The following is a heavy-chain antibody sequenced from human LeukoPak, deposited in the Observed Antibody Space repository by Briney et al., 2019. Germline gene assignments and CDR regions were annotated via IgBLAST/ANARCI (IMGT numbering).Heavy chain of an antibody. CDR1: GFTFSGSA. CDR3: TPYRDRNWFDP. CDR2: ISSKANSYAT. Sequence: GGSLRLSCAASGFTFSGSALHWVCQASGKGLEWVGRISSKANSYATTYAASVNGRFTISRDDSKNTAYLQMNSLKTEDTAVYYCTPYRDRNWFDPWGQGTLVTVSS. D-gene: IGHD5-24*01. V-gene: IGHV3-73*01. J-gene: IGHJ5*02.